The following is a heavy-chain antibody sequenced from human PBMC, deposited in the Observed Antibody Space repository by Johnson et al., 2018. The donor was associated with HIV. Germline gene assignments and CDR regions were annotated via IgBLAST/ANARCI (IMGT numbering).Heavy chain of an antibody. D-gene: IGHD1-1*01. J-gene: IGHJ3*02. Sequence: QVQLVESGGGVVQPGRSLRLSCAASGFTFSSYGMHWVRQAPGKGLEWVAVISYDGSNKYYSESVKGRFTISRDNSKDTLYLQMNSLRAEDTAVYFCARGVKQQLSVVDAFDIWGQGTMVTVSS. CDR2: ISYDGSNK. CDR3: ARGVKQQLSVVDAFDI. CDR1: GFTFSSYG. V-gene: IGHV3-30*03.